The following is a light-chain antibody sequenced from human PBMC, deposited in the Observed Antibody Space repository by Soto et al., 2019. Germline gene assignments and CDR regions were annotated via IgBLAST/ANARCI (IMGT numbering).Light chain of an antibody. CDR3: QQYVSWT. J-gene: IGKJ1*01. V-gene: IGKV3-20*01. Sequence: DIVLTQSPGTLSVSPGERATLSCRASQTISSSYLAWYQQRPGQPPSLLFYGTSSRATGIPDRFSGSGSGTDFTLTISRLEPEDSAIYYCQQYVSWTFGQGTKVEIK. CDR1: QTISSSY. CDR2: GTS.